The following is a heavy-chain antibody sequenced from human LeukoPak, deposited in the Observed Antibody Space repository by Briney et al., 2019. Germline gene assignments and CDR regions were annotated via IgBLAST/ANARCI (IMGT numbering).Heavy chain of an antibody. CDR2: ISGSGGSA. V-gene: IGHV3-23*01. Sequence: GGSLRLSCAASGFTFSSQAMSWVRQAPGKGLEWVSAISGSGGSAYYADSVKGRFTISRDNSKNTLYLQMNSLRAEDTAVYYCAKDGYCSNTSCSIPYWGQGTLVTVSS. CDR3: AKDGYCSNTSCSIPY. CDR1: GFTFSSQA. D-gene: IGHD2-2*03. J-gene: IGHJ4*02.